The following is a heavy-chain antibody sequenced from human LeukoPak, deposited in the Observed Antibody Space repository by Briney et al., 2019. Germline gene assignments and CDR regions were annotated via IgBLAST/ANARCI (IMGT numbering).Heavy chain of an antibody. CDR2: IYSGGST. CDR1: GFTVSSNY. D-gene: IGHD6-19*01. V-gene: IGHV3-66*01. J-gene: IGHJ4*02. Sequence: GGSLRLSCAASGFTVSSNYMSWVRQAPGKGLEWVSVIYSGGSTYYADFVKGRFTISRDNSKNTLYLQMNSLRAEDTAAYYCARVGRQWLSVDYWGQGTLVTVSS. CDR3: ARVGRQWLSVDY.